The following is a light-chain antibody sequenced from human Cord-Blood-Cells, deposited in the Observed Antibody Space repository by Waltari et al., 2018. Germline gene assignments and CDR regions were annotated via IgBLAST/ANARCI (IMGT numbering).Light chain of an antibody. CDR3: QQSYSTPPLT. V-gene: IGKV1-39*01. Sequence: DIQMTPSPSSLSASVGDRVTITCLASQSISSYLNWYQQKPGKAPKLLIYAASSLQSGVPSRFSGSGSGTDFTLTISSLQPEDFATYYCQQSYSTPPLTFGGGTKVEIK. J-gene: IGKJ4*01. CDR2: AAS. CDR1: QSISSY.